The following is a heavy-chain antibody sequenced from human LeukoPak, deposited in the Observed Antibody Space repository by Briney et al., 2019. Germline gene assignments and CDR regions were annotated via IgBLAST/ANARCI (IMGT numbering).Heavy chain of an antibody. Sequence: GGSLRLSCAASGVAFSSYGMHWVRQAPGKGLEWVAVISYRGSNKFYADSVKGRFTISRDNSKNTLYLQLNSLRAEDTAVYYCAKAGCTFTGCYSNCWGQGTLVTVSS. CDR2: ISYRGSNK. J-gene: IGHJ4*02. CDR3: AKAGCTFTGCYSNC. CDR1: GVAFSSYG. V-gene: IGHV3-30*18. D-gene: IGHD2-2*01.